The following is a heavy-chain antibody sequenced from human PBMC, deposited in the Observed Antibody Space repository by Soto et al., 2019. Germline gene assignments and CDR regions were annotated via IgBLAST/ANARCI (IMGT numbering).Heavy chain of an antibody. CDR2: ISTYNGNT. D-gene: IGHD6-13*01. CDR3: ARDQSVDSNYYYGIDI. Sequence: GASVKVSCKASGYSFTNYGIGWVRQAPGQGLEWMGWISTYNGNTYYAQKLQGRVTMTTDTSTSTVYMELRSLRSDDTAVYYCARDQSVDSNYYYGIDIWG. J-gene: IGHJ6*02. V-gene: IGHV1-18*01. CDR1: GYSFTNYG.